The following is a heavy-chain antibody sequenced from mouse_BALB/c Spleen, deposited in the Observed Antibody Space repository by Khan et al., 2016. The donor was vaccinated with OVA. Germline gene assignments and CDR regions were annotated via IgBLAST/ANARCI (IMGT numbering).Heavy chain of an antibody. CDR2: INTYTGEP. CDR1: GYTFTDYV. CDR3: TRFHGAY. Sequence: QIQLVQSGPELKKPGETVKISCKASGYTFTDYVMNWVKQSPGKGLKWMGWINTYTGEPTYADDFKGRFAFSLETSASTAYLQINSLKDEDTATDFCTRFHGAYWGQGTTLTVSS. J-gene: IGHJ2*01. V-gene: IGHV9-3-1*01.